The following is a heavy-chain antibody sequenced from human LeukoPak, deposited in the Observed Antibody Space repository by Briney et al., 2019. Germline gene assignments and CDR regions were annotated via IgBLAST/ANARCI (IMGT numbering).Heavy chain of an antibody. Sequence: GGSLRLSCAASGFTFSSYAMSWVRQAPGKGLEWVSAISGSGGSTYYADSVKGRFTISRDNSKNTLYLQMNSLRAEDTAVYYCAKRRGLELLYYYYMDVWGKGATVTVSS. CDR1: GFTFSSYA. CDR3: AKRRGLELLYYYYMDV. CDR2: ISGSGGST. D-gene: IGHD1-7*01. V-gene: IGHV3-23*01. J-gene: IGHJ6*03.